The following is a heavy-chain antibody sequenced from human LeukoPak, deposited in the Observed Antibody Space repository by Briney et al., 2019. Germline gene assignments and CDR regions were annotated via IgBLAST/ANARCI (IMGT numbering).Heavy chain of an antibody. CDR1: GFNFNNYW. J-gene: IGHJ4*02. D-gene: IGHD3-10*01. CDR3: ARAGGGFDY. V-gene: IGHV3-74*01. CDR2: INNDGSDA. Sequence: PGGSLRLSCAASGFNFNNYWMHWVRQVPGKGLEWISHINNDGSDASYADSVRGRFTISKDNAKSTLELQMNSLRAEDTAVYYCARAGGGFDYRGQGTLVTVSS.